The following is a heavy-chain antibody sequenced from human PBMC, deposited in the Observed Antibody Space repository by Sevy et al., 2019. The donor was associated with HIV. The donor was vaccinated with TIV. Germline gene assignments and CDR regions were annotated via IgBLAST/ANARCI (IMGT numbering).Heavy chain of an antibody. CDR3: ARGEYFGELGNWFDP. D-gene: IGHD3-10*01. Sequence: GGSLRLSCAASGFTFSDYYMSWIRQAPGKGLEWVSYISGSATFIHYADSLQGRFTISRDNAKNSLYLLMNSLRAEDTAVYYCARGEYFGELGNWFDPWGQGTLVTVSS. J-gene: IGHJ5*02. CDR2: ISGSATFI. V-gene: IGHV3-11*01. CDR1: GFTFSDYY.